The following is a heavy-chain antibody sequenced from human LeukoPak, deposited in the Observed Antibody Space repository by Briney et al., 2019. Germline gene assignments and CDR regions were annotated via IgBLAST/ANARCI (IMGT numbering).Heavy chain of an antibody. Sequence: PGGSLRLSCAASGFTFSSYGMHWVRQAPGKGLEWVAVISYDGSNKYYADSVKGRFTISRDNAKNSLYLQMNSLRAEDTAVYYCARDRDYGEHPDAFDIWGQGTMVTVSS. V-gene: IGHV3-30*03. CDR1: GFTFSSYG. J-gene: IGHJ3*02. CDR2: ISYDGSNK. D-gene: IGHD4-17*01. CDR3: ARDRDYGEHPDAFDI.